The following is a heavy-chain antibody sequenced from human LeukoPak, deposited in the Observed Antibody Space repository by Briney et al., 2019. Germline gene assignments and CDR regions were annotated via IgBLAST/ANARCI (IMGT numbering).Heavy chain of an antibody. Sequence: SETLSLTCAVSGGSFSGYYWTWIRQPPGKGLEWIGEINHSGSANYNPSLKSRVTISLDTSKNQFSLKLSSVTAADTAVYYCARVRLTVTAGTIDYWGQGTLVTVST. J-gene: IGHJ4*02. V-gene: IGHV4-34*01. D-gene: IGHD4-17*01. CDR3: ARVRLTVTAGTIDY. CDR1: GGSFSGYY. CDR2: INHSGSA.